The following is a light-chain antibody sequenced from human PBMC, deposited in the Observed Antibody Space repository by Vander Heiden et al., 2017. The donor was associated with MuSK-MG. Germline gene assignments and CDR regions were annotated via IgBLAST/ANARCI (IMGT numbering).Light chain of an antibody. CDR1: QSVNSY. J-gene: IGKJ2*03. CDR2: DAS. V-gene: IGKV3-11*01. CDR3: QQRSSSWS. Sequence: DIVLTQSPATLSLSPGERATLSCRASQSVNSYLAWYQQKPGQAPRLLIYDASNRATGIPARFSGSGSWTDFTLTISSLEPEDFAVYYCQQRSSSWSFGQGTKLEIK.